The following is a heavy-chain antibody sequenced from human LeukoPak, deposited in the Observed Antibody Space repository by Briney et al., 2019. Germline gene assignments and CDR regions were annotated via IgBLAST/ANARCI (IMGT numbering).Heavy chain of an antibody. D-gene: IGHD3-10*02. CDR3: AKYTAVGVRWFDP. J-gene: IGHJ5*02. Sequence: PGGSLRLSCAASGFTFSSYAMSWVRQAPGKGLERESTMSGSGGSIYYADSVKGRFTISRDNSKNTLYLQMNSLRAEDTAVYYCAKYTAVGVRWFDPWGQGTLVTVSP. CDR2: MSGSGGSI. V-gene: IGHV3-23*01. CDR1: GFTFSSYA.